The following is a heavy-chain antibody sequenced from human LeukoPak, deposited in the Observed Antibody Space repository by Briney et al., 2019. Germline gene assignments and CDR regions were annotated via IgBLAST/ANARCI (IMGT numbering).Heavy chain of an antibody. V-gene: IGHV3-48*03. CDR3: ARRGWLVNFDY. CDR2: ISSGGTVT. Sequence: GGSLRLSCAASGFTFRNYEMNWVRQAPGKGLEWVSYISSGGTVTYYADSVKGRFTISRDNSKNTLYLQMNTLRAEDTAIYHCARRGWLVNFDYWGQGTLVTVSS. J-gene: IGHJ4*02. D-gene: IGHD6-19*01. CDR1: GFTFRNYE.